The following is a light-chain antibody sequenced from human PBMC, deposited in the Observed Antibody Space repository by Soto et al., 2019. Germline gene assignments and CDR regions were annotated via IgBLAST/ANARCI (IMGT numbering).Light chain of an antibody. CDR2: AAS. CDR3: QQYNTWPLT. Sequence: EIVMTQSPATLSVSQGERATLSCRASQSLSSTLAWYQQKPGQAPRLLIYAASTRATGVPARFSGSGSGTEFTLTISNLQSEDFAVYYCQQYNTWPLTFGGGTKVDIK. V-gene: IGKV3-15*01. CDR1: QSLSST. J-gene: IGKJ4*01.